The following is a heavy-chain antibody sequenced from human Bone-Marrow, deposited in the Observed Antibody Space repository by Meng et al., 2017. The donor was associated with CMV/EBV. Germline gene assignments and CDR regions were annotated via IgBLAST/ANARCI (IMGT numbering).Heavy chain of an antibody. CDR3: ARARRNYYYGMDV. CDR2: INNSGNT. Sequence: GSLRLSCAVYSGSFSGHYWTWIRQPPGKGLEWIAEINNSGNTNYNPSLKSRVTISVDTSKNQFSLKVRSVTAADTAVYYCARARRNYYYGMDVWGQGTTVTVAS. D-gene: IGHD1-1*01. V-gene: IGHV4-34*01. J-gene: IGHJ6*02. CDR1: SGSFSGHY.